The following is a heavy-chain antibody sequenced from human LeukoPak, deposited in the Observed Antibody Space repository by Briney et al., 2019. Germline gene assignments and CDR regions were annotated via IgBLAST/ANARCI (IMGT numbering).Heavy chain of an antibody. CDR1: GFTFSSYE. CDR2: ISSSGSTI. Sequence: GGSLRLSCAASGFTFSSYEMNWVRQAPGKGLEWVSYISSSGSTIYYADSVKGRFTISRDNAKNSLYLQMNSLRAEDTAVYYCARDQGSWDTSCDYWGQGTLVTVSS. D-gene: IGHD6-13*01. CDR3: ARDQGSWDTSCDY. V-gene: IGHV3-48*03. J-gene: IGHJ4*02.